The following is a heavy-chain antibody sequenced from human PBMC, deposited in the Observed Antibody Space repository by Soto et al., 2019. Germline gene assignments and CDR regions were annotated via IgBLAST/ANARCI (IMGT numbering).Heavy chain of an antibody. CDR1: GYIFTSYY. J-gene: IGHJ4*02. V-gene: IGHV1-46*01. CDR3: ARGPATAPDAY. CDR2: INPSGGTT. Sequence: QVQLAQYGTEVKKPGASVKVSCKTSGYIFTSYYIHWVRQAPGQGLEWMGIINPSGGTTTYAQKFQGRVTMTRDTSTSTVYMELSSLRSEDTAVYYCARGPATAPDAYWGLGTLVTVSS. D-gene: IGHD2-2*01.